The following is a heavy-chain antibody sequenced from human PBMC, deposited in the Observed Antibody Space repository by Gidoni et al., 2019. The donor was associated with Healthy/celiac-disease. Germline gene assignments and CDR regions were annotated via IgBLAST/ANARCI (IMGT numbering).Heavy chain of an antibody. Sequence: EVQLLESGGGLVQPGGSLRLSCAASGFTFSSYAMSGVRQAPGKGLEWVSAISGSGGSTYYADSVKGRFTISRDNSKNTLYLQMNSLRAEDTAVYYCAKAGAVGYYFDYWGQGTLVTVSS. CDR2: ISGSGGST. CDR3: AKAGAVGYYFDY. V-gene: IGHV3-23*01. J-gene: IGHJ4*02. D-gene: IGHD6-19*01. CDR1: GFTFSSYA.